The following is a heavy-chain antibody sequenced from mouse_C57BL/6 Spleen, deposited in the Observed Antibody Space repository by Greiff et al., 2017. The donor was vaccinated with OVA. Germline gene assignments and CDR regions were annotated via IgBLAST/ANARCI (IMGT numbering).Heavy chain of an antibody. V-gene: IGHV2-2*01. Sequence: VKLMESGPGLVQPSQSLSITCTVSGFSLTSYGVHWVRQSPGKGLEWLGVIWSGGSTDYNAAFISRLSISKDNSKSQVFFKMNSLQADDTAIYYCARGGKTPWFAYWGQGTLVTVSA. CDR3: ARGGKTPWFAY. CDR2: IWSGGST. J-gene: IGHJ3*01. CDR1: GFSLTSYG.